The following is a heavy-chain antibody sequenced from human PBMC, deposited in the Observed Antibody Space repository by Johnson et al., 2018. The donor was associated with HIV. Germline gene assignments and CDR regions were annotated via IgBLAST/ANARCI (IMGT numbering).Heavy chain of an antibody. Sequence: VQLVESGGGVVQPGRSLRLSCAASGFTFSSYGMHWVRQAPGKGLEWVSGISWNSGSIGYADSVKGRFTISRDNAKNSLYLQMNSLRAEDTAVYYCAKDASVLLCFDIWGQGTMVTVSS. CDR1: GFTFSSYG. V-gene: IGHV3-9*01. CDR2: ISWNSGSI. CDR3: AKDASVLLCFDI. D-gene: IGHD3-10*01. J-gene: IGHJ3*02.